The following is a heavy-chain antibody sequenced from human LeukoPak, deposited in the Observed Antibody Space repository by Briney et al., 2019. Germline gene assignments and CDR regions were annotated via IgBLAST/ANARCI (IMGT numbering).Heavy chain of an antibody. V-gene: IGHV4-34*01. D-gene: IGHD3-10*01. Sequence: SETLSLTCAVYGGSFSGYYWSWIRQPPGKGLEWIGEINHSGSTNYNPSLKSRVTISVDTSKNQFSLKLSSVTAADTAVYYCARHEARIDYYGSGSYYTNNWFDPWGQGTLVTVSS. CDR3: ARHEARIDYYGSGSYYTNNWFDP. CDR2: INHSGST. J-gene: IGHJ5*02. CDR1: GGSFSGYY.